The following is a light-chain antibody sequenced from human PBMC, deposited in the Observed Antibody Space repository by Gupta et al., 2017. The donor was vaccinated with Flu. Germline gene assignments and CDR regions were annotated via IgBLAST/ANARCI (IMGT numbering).Light chain of an antibody. Sequence: SPVTLSLSPRERATRSGRASQSVSNYLAWYQQRPGQAPRLLIYDASNRATGISARFSGSGSGTDFTLTSISLEPEDFAVYYWQQRSDWLSFGGGTKVEIK. CDR3: QQRSDWLS. CDR2: DAS. V-gene: IGKV3-11*01. J-gene: IGKJ4*01. CDR1: QSVSNY.